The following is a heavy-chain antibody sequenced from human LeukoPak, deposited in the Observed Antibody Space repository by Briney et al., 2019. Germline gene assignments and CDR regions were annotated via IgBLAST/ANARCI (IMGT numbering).Heavy chain of an antibody. D-gene: IGHD5-12*01. CDR2: IYYSGST. Sequence: SQTLSLTCTVSGGSISSGGYYWSWIRQHPGKGLEWIGYIYYSGSTYFNPSLKRRATISLDTSPNQFSLKLRSVTAADTAVYFCARAGGNTGYAFDYWGQGTLVTVSS. CDR3: ARAGGNTGYAFDY. CDR1: GGSISSGGYY. J-gene: IGHJ4*02. V-gene: IGHV4-31*03.